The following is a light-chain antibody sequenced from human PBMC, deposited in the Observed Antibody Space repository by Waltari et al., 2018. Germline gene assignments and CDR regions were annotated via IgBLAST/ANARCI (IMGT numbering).Light chain of an antibody. CDR3: QQYDNLPIT. CDR2: DAS. V-gene: IGKV1-33*01. CDR1: HDISNY. J-gene: IGKJ5*01. Sequence: DIQMTQSPSSLSASVGDRVTITCQASHDISNYLNWYQQKPGKAPKLLIYDASNLETGVPSRFSGSGSGTDFTFTISSLQPVDIATYYCQQYDNLPITFGQGTRLEIK.